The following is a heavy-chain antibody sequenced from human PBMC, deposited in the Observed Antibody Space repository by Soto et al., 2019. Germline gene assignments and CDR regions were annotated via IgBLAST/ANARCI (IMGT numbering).Heavy chain of an antibody. Sequence: QTGGSLRLSCAASGFTFSSYAMSWVRQAPGKGLEWVSAISGSGGSTNYADSVKGRFTISRDNSKNTLYLQMNNLRAEDTAVYFCAKDIDSSYFDYWGQGALVTVSS. CDR1: GFTFSSYA. CDR3: AKDIDSSYFDY. V-gene: IGHV3-23*01. J-gene: IGHJ4*02. CDR2: ISGSGGST. D-gene: IGHD6-19*01.